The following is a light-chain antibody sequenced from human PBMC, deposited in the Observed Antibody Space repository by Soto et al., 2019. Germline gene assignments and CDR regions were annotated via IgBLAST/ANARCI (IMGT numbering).Light chain of an antibody. CDR2: DAY. CDR3: QQSYGTPIT. J-gene: IGKJ5*01. Sequence: EIVMTQSPATLSVSAGESATLSCRARQSVRSNLAWYQQKPGQAPRLLIYDAYSRATGIQDRFSGSGSGTDFTLTIRSLQPEDFATYYCQQSYGTPITFGQGTRLEIK. V-gene: IGKV3D-15*01. CDR1: QSVRSN.